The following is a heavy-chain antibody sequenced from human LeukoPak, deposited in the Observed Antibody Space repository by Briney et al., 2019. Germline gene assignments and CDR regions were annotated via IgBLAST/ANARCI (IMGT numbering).Heavy chain of an antibody. Sequence: GGSLRLSCAASGFTFSSYGMHWVRQAPGKGLEWVAVISYDGSNKYYADSVKGRFTISRDNSKNTLYLQINSLRAEDTAVYYCAKDGLHHSNGPGWGMDVWGQGTTVTVSS. CDR1: GFTFSSYG. CDR2: ISYDGSNK. J-gene: IGHJ6*02. CDR3: AKDGLHHSNGPGWGMDV. V-gene: IGHV3-30*18. D-gene: IGHD3-22*01.